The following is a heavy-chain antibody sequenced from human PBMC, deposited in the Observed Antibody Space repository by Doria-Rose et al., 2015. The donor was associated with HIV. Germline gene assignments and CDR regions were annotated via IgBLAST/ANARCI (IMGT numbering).Heavy chain of an antibody. D-gene: IGHD1-1*01. CDR2: INHSGSN. J-gene: IGHJ6*02. Sequence: QVQLQQWDAGLVKPSETLSLTCAVFGGSFSGYYWSWIRQPPGKRLEWIGEINHSGSNNYKTSLKSRVTISLDTSKNLFSLKLSSVTAADTAVYYCARGLLRGGWNDVDYYYGMDVWGQGTTVTVSS. CDR1: GGSFSGYY. CDR3: ARGLLRGGWNDVDYYYGMDV. V-gene: IGHV4-34*01.